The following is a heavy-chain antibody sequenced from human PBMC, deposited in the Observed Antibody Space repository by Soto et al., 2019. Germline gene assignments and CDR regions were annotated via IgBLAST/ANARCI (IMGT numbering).Heavy chain of an antibody. D-gene: IGHD2-21*01. CDR1: GYIFTNYY. CDR3: ARRLAYCGGDCYTEPIDY. CDR2: INPKTGGT. Sequence: ASVKVSCKASGYIFTNYYIYWVRQAPGQGLEWMGWINPKTGGTKYAQNFQGRVTMTRDTPISAAYMMLSRLTSDDTAVYYCARRLAYCGGDCYTEPIDYWGKGSLVTVSS. V-gene: IGHV1-2*02. J-gene: IGHJ4*02.